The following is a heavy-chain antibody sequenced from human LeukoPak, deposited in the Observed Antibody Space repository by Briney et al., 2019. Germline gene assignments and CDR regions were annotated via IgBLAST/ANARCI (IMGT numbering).Heavy chain of an antibody. D-gene: IGHD2-2*01. CDR3: ARGGYCSSISCPFDY. Sequence: SETLSLTCTVSGGSISSGGYYWSWIRQHPGKGLEWIGYIYYNGNTYYNPSLKSRVTISVDTSKNQFSLKLSSVTAADTAVYYCARGGYCSSISCPFDYWGQGTLVTVSP. CDR1: GGSISSGGYY. V-gene: IGHV4-31*03. J-gene: IGHJ4*02. CDR2: IYYNGNT.